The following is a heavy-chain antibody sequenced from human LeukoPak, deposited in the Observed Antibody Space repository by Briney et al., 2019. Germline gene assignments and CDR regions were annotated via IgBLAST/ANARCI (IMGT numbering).Heavy chain of an antibody. V-gene: IGHV3-30-3*01. J-gene: IGHJ3*02. CDR1: GFTFSSYA. CDR2: ISYDGSHK. CDR3: AREGDIVVVVATNHGDAFDI. D-gene: IGHD2-15*01. Sequence: GGSLRLSCAASGFTFSSYAMHWVRQAPGKGLEWVAVISYDGSHKYYADSVKGRFTISRDNSKNTLYLQMKSLRAEDTAVYYCAREGDIVVVVATNHGDAFDIWGQGTMVTVSS.